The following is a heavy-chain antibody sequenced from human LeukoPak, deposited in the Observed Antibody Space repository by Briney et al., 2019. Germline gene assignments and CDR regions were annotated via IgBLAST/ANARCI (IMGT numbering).Heavy chain of an antibody. CDR2: INPNSGDT. D-gene: IGHD2-2*01. J-gene: IGHJ4*02. CDR3: ARRLTTSQDLDY. Sequence: ASVKVTCKASGYTSTGHYMYWVRQAPGQGLEWMGRINPNSGDTNYAQKFQGRVTMTRDTSISTAYMDLNRLTSDDTAVYYCARRLTTSQDLDYWGQGTLVTVSS. V-gene: IGHV1-2*02. CDR1: GYTSTGHY.